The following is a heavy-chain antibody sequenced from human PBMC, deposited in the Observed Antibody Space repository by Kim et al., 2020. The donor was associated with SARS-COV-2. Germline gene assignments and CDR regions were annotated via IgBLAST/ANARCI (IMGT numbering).Heavy chain of an antibody. CDR3: ARDETSRGTDTGAYVPDAFDI. V-gene: IGHV3-11*04. Sequence: GGSLRLSCAASGFTFSDYYMNWIRQAPGKGLEWISYISSSGDKIYYADSVKGRFTISRDNAKNSLFLQMNSLRAEDTAVYYCARDETSRGTDTGAYVPDAFDIWGQGTMVTVSS. D-gene: IGHD2-8*02. J-gene: IGHJ3*02. CDR1: GFTFSDYY. CDR2: ISSSGDKI.